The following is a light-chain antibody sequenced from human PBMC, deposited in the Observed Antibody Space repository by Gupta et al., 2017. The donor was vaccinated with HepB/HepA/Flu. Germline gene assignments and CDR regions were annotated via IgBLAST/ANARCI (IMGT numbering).Light chain of an antibody. CDR2: GAY. V-gene: IGKV3-15*01. Sequence: EIVMTQYPATLSVSSGERATLSCRASQSVSNNLAWYQHHPGQAPRLLIYGAYTRATGIPARFSGSGSGTEFTLTISSLESEDFAVYYCQQHNSWPLTFGGGTNVEIK. CDR3: QQHNSWPLT. CDR1: QSVSNN. J-gene: IGKJ4*01.